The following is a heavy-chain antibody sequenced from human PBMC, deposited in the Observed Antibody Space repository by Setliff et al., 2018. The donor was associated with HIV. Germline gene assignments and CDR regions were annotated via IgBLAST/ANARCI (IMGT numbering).Heavy chain of an antibody. CDR1: GYSFTSYW. V-gene: IGHV5-51*01. CDR3: ATSDYGGGSGHFQH. D-gene: IGHD4-17*01. Sequence: GESLKISCKGSGYSFTSYWVGWVRQMPGKGLEWMGIIYPGDSETRYSPSFQGQVIMFAGKSISTAYLQWSSLKASDTALYYCATSDYGGGSGHFQHWGQGSLVTVSS. J-gene: IGHJ1*01. CDR2: IYPGDSET.